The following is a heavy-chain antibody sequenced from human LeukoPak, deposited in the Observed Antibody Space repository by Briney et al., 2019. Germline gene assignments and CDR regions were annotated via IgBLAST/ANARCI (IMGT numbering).Heavy chain of an antibody. CDR2: INPSGGST. CDR3: ARVLYSSSSGTVFDY. V-gene: IGHV1-46*01. CDR1: GYTFTSYG. D-gene: IGHD6-6*01. J-gene: IGHJ4*02. Sequence: ASVKVSCKASGYTFTSYGIIWVRQAPGQGLEWMGIINPSGGSTSYAQKFQGRVTMTRDTSTSTVYMELSSLRSEDTAVYYCARVLYSSSSGTVFDYWGQGTLVTVSS.